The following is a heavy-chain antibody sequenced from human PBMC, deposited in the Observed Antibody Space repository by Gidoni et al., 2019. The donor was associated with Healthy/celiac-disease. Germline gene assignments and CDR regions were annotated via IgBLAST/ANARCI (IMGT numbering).Heavy chain of an antibody. CDR3: ARGRNTITVPLFDY. CDR1: GGSFSGYY. Sequence: QVQLQQWGAGLLKPSETLSLTCAVYGGSFSGYYWSWIRQHPGKGLEWIGEINHSGSTNYNPSLKSRVTISVDTSKNQFSLKLSSVTAADTAVYYCARGRNTITVPLFDYWGQGTLVTVSS. D-gene: IGHD3-3*01. CDR2: INHSGST. V-gene: IGHV4-34*01. J-gene: IGHJ4*02.